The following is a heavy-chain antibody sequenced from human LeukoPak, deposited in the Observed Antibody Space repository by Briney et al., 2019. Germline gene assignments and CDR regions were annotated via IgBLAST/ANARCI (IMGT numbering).Heavy chain of an antibody. J-gene: IGHJ4*02. CDR3: AREVPYYDILTGYGNYFDY. CDR2: ISAYNGNT. CDR1: GYTFTSYG. V-gene: IGHV1-18*01. Sequence: ASVKVSCKASGYTFTSYGISWVRQAPGQGLEWMGWISAYNGNTNYAQKLQGRVTMTTDTSMSTAYMELRSLRSDDTAVYYCAREVPYYDILTGYGNYFDYWGQGTLVTVSS. D-gene: IGHD3-9*01.